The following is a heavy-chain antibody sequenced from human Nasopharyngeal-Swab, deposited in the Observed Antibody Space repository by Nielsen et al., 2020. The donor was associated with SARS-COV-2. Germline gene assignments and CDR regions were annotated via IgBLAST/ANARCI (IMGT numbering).Heavy chain of an antibody. J-gene: IGHJ4*02. D-gene: IGHD4-17*01. CDR1: GFTFSGSA. V-gene: IGHV3-73*01. CDR3: AKDIGSYGDYVFDY. CDR2: IRSKANSYAT. Sequence: GGSLRLSCAASGFTFSGSAMHWVRQASGKGLEWVGRIRSKANSYATAYAASVKGRFTISRDDSKNTAYLQMNSLKTEDTAVYYCAKDIGSYGDYVFDYWGQGTLVTVSS.